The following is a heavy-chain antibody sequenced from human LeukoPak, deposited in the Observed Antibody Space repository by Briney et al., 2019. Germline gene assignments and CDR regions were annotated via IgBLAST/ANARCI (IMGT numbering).Heavy chain of an antibody. V-gene: IGHV3-23*01. J-gene: IGHJ4*02. CDR1: GFAFSDYS. CDR3: AKDQPSMIVVVITTLDF. D-gene: IGHD3-22*01. CDR2: ISGSGGST. Sequence: GGSLRLSCAASGFAFSDYSMNWVRQAPGKGLEWVSTISGSGGSTYYADPVKGRFTISRDNSKNTLYLQMNSLRAEDTAVYYCAKDQPSMIVVVITTLDFWGQGTLVTVSS.